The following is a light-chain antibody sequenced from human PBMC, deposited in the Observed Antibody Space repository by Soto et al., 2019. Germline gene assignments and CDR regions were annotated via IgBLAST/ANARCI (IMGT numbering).Light chain of an antibody. CDR3: QQRSDWPWT. V-gene: IGKV3-11*01. CDR1: QNVANY. CDR2: ESS. J-gene: IGKJ1*01. Sequence: EIVLTQSPATLSLSPGERATLSCRASQNVANYLDWYQQKPGQAPRLLIYESSNRATGIAARFSGSGSGTEFTLTISSLQSEDFAVYYCQQRSDWPWTFGQGTKVDIK.